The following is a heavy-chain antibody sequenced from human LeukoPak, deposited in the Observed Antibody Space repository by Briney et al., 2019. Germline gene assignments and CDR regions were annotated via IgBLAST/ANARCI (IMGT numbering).Heavy chain of an antibody. V-gene: IGHV4-59*08. CDR1: GGSFSGYY. Sequence: PSETLSLTCTVSGGSFSGYYWSWIRQPPGKGLEWIGYMYYSGSSGTTNYNPSLKSRVNISVDRSNNQFSLTLSSVTAADTAFSYCARGGTGTTVPLWGQGTLVTVPS. J-gene: IGHJ4*02. D-gene: IGHD4-17*01. CDR3: ARGGTGTTVPL. CDR2: MYYSGSSGTT.